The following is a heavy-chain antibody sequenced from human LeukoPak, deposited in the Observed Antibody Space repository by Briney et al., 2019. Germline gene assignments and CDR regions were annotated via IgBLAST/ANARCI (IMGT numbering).Heavy chain of an antibody. D-gene: IGHD1-26*01. J-gene: IGHJ4*02. CDR3: AKDRVGATLYFDY. Sequence: GGSLRLSCAASGFTFSSYGMHWVRQAPGKGLDWVAFIHHDGSNKYYAGSVKGRFTISRDNSKNTLYLQMNSLRAEDTAVYYCAKDRVGATLYFDYWGQGTLVTVSS. CDR1: GFTFSSYG. CDR2: IHHDGSNK. V-gene: IGHV3-30*02.